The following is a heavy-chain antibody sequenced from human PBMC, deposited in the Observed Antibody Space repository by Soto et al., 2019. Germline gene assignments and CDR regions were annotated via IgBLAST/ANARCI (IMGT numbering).Heavy chain of an antibody. CDR3: ARDEGLGVNYYYYGMDV. CDR1: GFTFSSYG. D-gene: IGHD3-10*01. CDR2: IWYDGSNK. V-gene: IGHV3-33*01. J-gene: IGHJ6*02. Sequence: QVQLVESGGGVVQPGRSLRLSCAASGFTFSSYGMHWVRQAPGKGLEWVAVIWYDGSNKYYADSVKGRFTISRDNSKYTLYLQMNSLRAEDTAVYYCARDEGLGVNYYYYGMDVWGQGTTVTVSS.